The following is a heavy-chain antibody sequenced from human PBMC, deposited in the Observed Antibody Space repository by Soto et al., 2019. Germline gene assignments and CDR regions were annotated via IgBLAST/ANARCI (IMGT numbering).Heavy chain of an antibody. CDR3: AASCVGCGGFNYYGMDV. Sequence: QVQLQESGPGLVKPSQTLSLTCTVSGGSISSGGYYWSWIRQHPGKGLEWIGYIYYSGSTYYNPSLKSRVTIPVDTSKNQFSRKLSSGTAADTAVYYCAASCVGCGGFNYYGMDVWGQGTTVTVSS. V-gene: IGHV4-31*03. CDR2: IYYSGST. J-gene: IGHJ6*02. D-gene: IGHD2-21*01. CDR1: GGSISSGGYY.